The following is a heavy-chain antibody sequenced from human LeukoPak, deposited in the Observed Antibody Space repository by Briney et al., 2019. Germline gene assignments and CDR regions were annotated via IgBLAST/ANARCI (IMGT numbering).Heavy chain of an antibody. V-gene: IGHV1-18*01. CDR3: ARYYYDSSGYPVGAFDI. J-gene: IGHJ3*02. Sequence: ASVKVSCKASGYTFTSYGISWVRQAPGQGLEWMGWISGYNGNTNYAQKLQGRVTMTTDTSTSTAYMELRSLRSDDTAVYYCARYYYDSSGYPVGAFDIWGQGTIVTVSS. CDR2: ISGYNGNT. D-gene: IGHD3-22*01. CDR1: GYTFTSYG.